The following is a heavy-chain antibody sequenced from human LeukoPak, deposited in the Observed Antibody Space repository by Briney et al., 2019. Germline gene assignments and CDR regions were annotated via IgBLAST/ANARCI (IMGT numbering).Heavy chain of an antibody. CDR2: IYHSGST. CDR1: GGSISSSNW. D-gene: IGHD3-22*01. CDR3: ARDSDSSGYRSFAY. V-gene: IGHV4-4*02. J-gene: IGHJ4*02. Sequence: SGTLSLTRAVSGGSISSSNWWSWVRQPPGKGLEWIGEIYHSGSTNYNPSLKSRVTISVDKSKNQFSLKLSSVTAADTAVYYCARDSDSSGYRSFAYWGQGTLVTVSS.